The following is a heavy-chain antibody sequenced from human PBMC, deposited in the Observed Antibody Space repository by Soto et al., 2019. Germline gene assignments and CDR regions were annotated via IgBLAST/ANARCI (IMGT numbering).Heavy chain of an antibody. CDR2: INPATGAA. Sequence: QLHLVQSGAVVKKPGASVTVSCSASGYPVTAYYMHWVRQAPGRGLEWMGGINPATGAAKYTQKFQGRVTMTRDTSTSKVFMEAGGLTSGDTAVFYCARGGGVGVAGSAAFDMWGQGTLVTVSS. CDR1: GYPVTAYY. V-gene: IGHV1-2*02. J-gene: IGHJ3*02. CDR3: ARGGGVGVAGSAAFDM. D-gene: IGHD3-3*01.